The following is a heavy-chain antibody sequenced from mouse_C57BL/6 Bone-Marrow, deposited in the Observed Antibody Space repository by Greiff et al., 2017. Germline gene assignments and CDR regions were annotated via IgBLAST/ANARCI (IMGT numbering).Heavy chain of an antibody. V-gene: IGHV1-50*01. D-gene: IGHD2-1*01. CDR1: GYTFTSYW. Sequence: QVQLKQPGAELVKPGASVKLSCKASGYTFTSYWMQWVKQRPGQGLEWIGEIDPSDSYTNYNQKLKGKATLTVDTSSSTAYMQLSSLTSVDSAVYYCARCYYGPWYFDVWGTGTTVTVSS. J-gene: IGHJ1*03. CDR2: IDPSDSYT. CDR3: ARCYYGPWYFDV.